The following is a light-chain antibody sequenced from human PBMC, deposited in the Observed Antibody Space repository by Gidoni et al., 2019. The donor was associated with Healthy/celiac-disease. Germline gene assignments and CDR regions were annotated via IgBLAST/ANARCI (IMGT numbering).Light chain of an antibody. CDR2: GAS. J-gene: IGKJ2*01. CDR1: QSVSSSY. V-gene: IGKV3-20*01. Sequence: EIVLTQSPGTLSLSPGERATLSCRASQSVSSSYLAWYQQKPGQAPRLLIYGASSRATGIPDRFSGSGSGTDFTLTISRLEPEDFAVYYCQQYGSSHYTFXQXTKLXIK. CDR3: QQYGSSHYT.